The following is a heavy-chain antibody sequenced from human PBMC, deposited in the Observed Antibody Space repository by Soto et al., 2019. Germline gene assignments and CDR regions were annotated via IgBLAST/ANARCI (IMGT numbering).Heavy chain of an antibody. J-gene: IGHJ6*02. V-gene: IGHV1-2*04. CDR2: INPNSGGT. D-gene: IGHD2-2*01. CDR3: AREGYCSSTSCPRGYYYGMDV. Sequence: ASVKVSCKASGYTFTGYYMHWVRQAPGQGLELMGWINPNSGGTNYAQKFQGWVTMTRDTSISTAYMELSRLRSDDTAVYYCAREGYCSSTSCPRGYYYGMDVWGQGTTVTVSS. CDR1: GYTFTGYY.